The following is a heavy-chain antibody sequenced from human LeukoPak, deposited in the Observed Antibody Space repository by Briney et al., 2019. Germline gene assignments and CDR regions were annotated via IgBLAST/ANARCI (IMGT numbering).Heavy chain of an antibody. CDR1: GYIFDSYG. J-gene: IGHJ5*02. V-gene: IGHV1-18*01. D-gene: IGHD3-3*01. Sequence: ASVKVSCKASGYIFDSYGMNWLQQAPGQGLEWMGWISTYNGDTKYAQKLEGRVTLTTDTSTTTTYMELRSLTPDDTAVYYCARDLTVFGMYNWFDPWGQGTLVVVS. CDR2: ISTYNGDT. CDR3: ARDLTVFGMYNWFDP.